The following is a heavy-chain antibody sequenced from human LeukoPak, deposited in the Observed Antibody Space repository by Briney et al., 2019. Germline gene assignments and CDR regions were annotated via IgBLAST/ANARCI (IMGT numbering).Heavy chain of an antibody. CDR2: IWSDGSNK. D-gene: IGHD3-9*01. Sequence: IWSDGSNKYYADSVKGRFTISRDNSKNTLYLQMNSLRAEDTAVYYCAKHYDILTGYYNYFDYWGQGTLVTVSS. J-gene: IGHJ4*02. V-gene: IGHV3-33*06. CDR3: AKHYDILTGYYNYFDY.